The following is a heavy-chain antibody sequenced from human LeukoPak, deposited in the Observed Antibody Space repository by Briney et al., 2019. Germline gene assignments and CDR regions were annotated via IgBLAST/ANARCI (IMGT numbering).Heavy chain of an antibody. CDR1: GYSFTSYY. Sequence: ASVKVSCKASGYSFTSYYMHWVRQAPGQGLEWVGIINPSGGSTSYAQKFQGRVTMARDTSTSTVYMELSSLRSEDTAVYYCAREEDTVMAVPSSPFDYWGQGTLVTVSS. J-gene: IGHJ4*02. CDR3: AREEDTVMAVPSSPFDY. CDR2: INPSGGST. V-gene: IGHV1-46*01. D-gene: IGHD5-18*01.